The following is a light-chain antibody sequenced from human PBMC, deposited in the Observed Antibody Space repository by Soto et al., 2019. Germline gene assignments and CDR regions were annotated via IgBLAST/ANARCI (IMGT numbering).Light chain of an antibody. CDR2: PAS. Sequence: AFQMTQSPSSLSASVGDRVTITCRASQGIRNDLGWYQQKPGKAPKLLIYPASSFQSGVPSRFSGSGSGTDFTLTISSLQPEDFATYYCLQDYNYPRTFGQGTKVEIK. CDR3: LQDYNYPRT. V-gene: IGKV1-6*01. CDR1: QGIRND. J-gene: IGKJ1*01.